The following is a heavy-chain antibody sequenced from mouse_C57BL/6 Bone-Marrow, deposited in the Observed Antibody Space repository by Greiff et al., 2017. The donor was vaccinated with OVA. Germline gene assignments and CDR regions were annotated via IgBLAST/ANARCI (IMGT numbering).Heavy chain of an antibody. CDR2: IYPRDGST. D-gene: IGHD3-2*02. CDR1: GYTFTSYD. J-gene: IGHJ2*01. CDR3: AGTSSGYYFDY. Sequence: VKLVESGPELVKPGASVKLSCKASGYTFTSYDINWVKQRPGQGLEWIGWIYPRDGSTKYNEKFKGKATLTVDTSSSTAYMELHSLTSEDSAVYFCAGTSSGYYFDYWGQGTTLTVSS. V-gene: IGHV1-85*01.